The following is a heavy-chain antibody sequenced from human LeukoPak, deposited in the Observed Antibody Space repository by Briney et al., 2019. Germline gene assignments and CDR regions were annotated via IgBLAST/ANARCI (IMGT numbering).Heavy chain of an antibody. D-gene: IGHD3-22*01. CDR1: GGSISSSNW. V-gene: IGHV4-4*02. J-gene: IGHJ4*02. Sequence: SETLSLTCAVSGGSISSSNWWSWVRQPPGKGLEWIGEIYHSGGTNYNPSLKSRVTISVDKSKNQFSLKLSSVTAADTAVYYCARWHYYDSSGPAYYFDYWGQGTLVTVSS. CDR3: ARWHYYDSSGPAYYFDY. CDR2: IYHSGGT.